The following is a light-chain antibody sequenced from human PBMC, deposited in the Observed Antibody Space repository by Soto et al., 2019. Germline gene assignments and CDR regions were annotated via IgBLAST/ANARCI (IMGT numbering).Light chain of an antibody. Sequence: QSVLTQPPSASGSPGQSVTISCTGTSSDVGGYNYVSWYQQHPGKAPRLMIYEVSKRPSGVPDRFSGSKSGNTASLTVSGLRAEDEADYYCSSYAGTINVAFGGGTQLTVL. CDR2: EVS. CDR1: SSDVGGYNY. J-gene: IGLJ2*01. CDR3: SSYAGTINVA. V-gene: IGLV2-8*01.